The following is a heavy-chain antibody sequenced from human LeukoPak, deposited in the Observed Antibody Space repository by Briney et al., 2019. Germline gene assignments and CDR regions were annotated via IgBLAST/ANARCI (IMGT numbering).Heavy chain of an antibody. D-gene: IGHD6-13*01. Sequence: SETLSLTCTVSGDSISSYYWSWIRQPPGKGLEWIGYIYYSGSTYYNPSLKSRVTISVDTSKNQFSLKLSSVTAADTAMYYCARGTSSSWSWGYWGQGTLVTVSS. CDR3: ARGTSSSWSWGY. V-gene: IGHV4-59*01. J-gene: IGHJ4*02. CDR2: IYYSGST. CDR1: GDSISSYY.